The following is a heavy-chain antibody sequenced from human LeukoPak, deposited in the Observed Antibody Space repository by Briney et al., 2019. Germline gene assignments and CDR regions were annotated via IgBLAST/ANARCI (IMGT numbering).Heavy chain of an antibody. Sequence: GGSLRLSCVVSVFTFRSHGMSWVLQAPEKGLEFISGIYENGGTTYYAVSVKGRFSISRDNSKNTLYLQMDSLRGEDTAVYYCAKDFRIGYSAHFDYWGQGALVTVSS. CDR3: AKDFRIGYSAHFDY. CDR2: IYENGGTT. V-gene: IGHV3-23*01. J-gene: IGHJ4*02. CDR1: VFTFRSHG. D-gene: IGHD2-21*01.